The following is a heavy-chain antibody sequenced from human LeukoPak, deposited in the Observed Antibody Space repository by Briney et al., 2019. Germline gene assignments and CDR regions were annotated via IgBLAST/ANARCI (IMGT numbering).Heavy chain of an antibody. CDR1: GYTFTSYY. Sequence: ASVKVSCKASGYTFTSYYMHWVRQAPGQGLEWMGIINPSGGSTSYAQKFQGRVTMTRDTSTSTVYMELSSLRSEDTAVYYCARSRYSESRYYYAWSYWGQGTLVTVSS. CDR3: ARSRYSESRYYYAWSY. J-gene: IGHJ4*02. D-gene: IGHD3-22*01. CDR2: INPSGGST. V-gene: IGHV1-46*01.